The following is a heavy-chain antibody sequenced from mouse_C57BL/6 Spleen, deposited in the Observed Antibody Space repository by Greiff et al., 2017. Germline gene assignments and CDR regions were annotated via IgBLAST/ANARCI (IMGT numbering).Heavy chain of an antibody. V-gene: IGHV1-69*01. CDR3: ARGITTEHYLDY. Sequence: QVQLQQPGAELVMPGASVKLSCKASGYTFTSYWMHWVKQRPGQGLEWIGEIDPSDSYTNYNQKFKGKSTLTVDKSSSTAYMQLSSLTSEDSAVYYCARGITTEHYLDYWGQGTTLTVSS. CDR1: GYTFTSYW. J-gene: IGHJ2*01. CDR2: IDPSDSYT. D-gene: IGHD1-1*01.